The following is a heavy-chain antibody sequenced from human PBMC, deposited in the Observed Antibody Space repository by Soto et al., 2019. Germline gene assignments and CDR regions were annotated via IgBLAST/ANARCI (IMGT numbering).Heavy chain of an antibody. CDR1: GYSFIDYY. Sequence: ASVKVSCKASGYSFIDYYIHWVRQAPGQGFEWMGRISPKSGGTNYAQKFEGRVTMTWDTSLNTAYMELSSLISDGTAVYYCARPPGYISDWYYFDLWGQGTLVTVSS. D-gene: IGHD3-9*01. CDR2: ISPKSGGT. V-gene: IGHV1-2*02. J-gene: IGHJ4*02. CDR3: ARPPGYISDWYYFDL.